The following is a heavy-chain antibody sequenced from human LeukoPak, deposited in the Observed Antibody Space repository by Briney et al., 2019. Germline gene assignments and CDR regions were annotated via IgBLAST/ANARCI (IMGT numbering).Heavy chain of an antibody. CDR2: IYYSGST. CDR3: ASIPIAAAGTTFDY. V-gene: IGHV4-59*12. Sequence: PSETLSLTCTVSGGSISSYYWSWIRQPPGKGLEWIGYIYYSGSTNYNPSLKSRVTISVDTSKNQFSLKLSSVTAADTAVYYCASIPIAAAGTTFDYWGQGTLVTVSS. CDR1: GGSISSYY. D-gene: IGHD6-13*01. J-gene: IGHJ4*02.